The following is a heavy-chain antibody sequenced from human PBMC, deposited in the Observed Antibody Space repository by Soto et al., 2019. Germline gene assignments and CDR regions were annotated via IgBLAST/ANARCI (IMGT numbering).Heavy chain of an antibody. CDR3: AKGRALTGFEL. V-gene: IGHV3-30*18. J-gene: IGHJ5*02. D-gene: IGHD1-26*01. Sequence: QAPLVESGGGVVQPGTSLRLSCVGSGLTFSSYGMHWVRQGPGKGLEWVAVISHNGGDKRYPDAVQGRFTISRDNSTNTLSLQMQSLKFEDTAVYYCAKGRALTGFELWGQGTLVSVYS. CDR2: ISHNGGDK. CDR1: GLTFSSYG.